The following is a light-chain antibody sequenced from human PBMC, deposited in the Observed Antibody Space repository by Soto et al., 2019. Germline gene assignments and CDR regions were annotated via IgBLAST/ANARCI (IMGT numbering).Light chain of an antibody. V-gene: IGKV3-15*01. Sequence: EIVLTQSPSTLSLSPGERATLSCRASQSVSSTYLAWYQQKPGQSPRLLIYDASSRATGIPARFSGSGSGTEFTLTFSSLQSEDFAVYYCQQYNDWPITFGQGTRLEMK. CDR3: QQYNDWPIT. CDR2: DAS. J-gene: IGKJ5*01. CDR1: QSVSSTY.